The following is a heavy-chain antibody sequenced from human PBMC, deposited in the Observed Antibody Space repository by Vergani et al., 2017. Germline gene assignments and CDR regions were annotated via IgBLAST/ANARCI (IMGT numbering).Heavy chain of an antibody. V-gene: IGHV1-2*02. CDR2: ISPNSGGT. D-gene: IGHD5-18*01. CDR1: GYTFTGYY. J-gene: IGHJ5*02. Sequence: QVQLVQSGAEVKKPGASVKVSCKASGYTFTGYYMHWVRQAPGQGLEWMGWISPNSGGTNYAQKFQGRVTMTRDTSISTAYMELSRLGSDDRAVYYCARETVGYSYGPHWFDPWGQGTLVTVSS. CDR3: ARETVGYSYGPHWFDP.